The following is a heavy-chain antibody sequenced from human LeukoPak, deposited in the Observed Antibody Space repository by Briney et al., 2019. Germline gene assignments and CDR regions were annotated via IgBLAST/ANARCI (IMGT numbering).Heavy chain of an antibody. CDR2: IIPIFGTV. D-gene: IGHD5-12*01. CDR1: GYTFTGYY. J-gene: IGHJ4*02. CDR3: ARDRGHSGYDKGYY. Sequence: ASVKVSCKASGYTFTGYYMHWVRQAPGQGLEWMGGIIPIFGTVNYAQKFQGRVTITADESTSTAYMELSSLRSEDTAVYYCARDRGHSGYDKGYYWGQGTLVTVSS. V-gene: IGHV1-69*13.